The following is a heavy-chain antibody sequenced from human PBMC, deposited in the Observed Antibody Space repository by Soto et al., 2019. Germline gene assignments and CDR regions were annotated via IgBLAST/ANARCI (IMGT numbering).Heavy chain of an antibody. D-gene: IGHD6-19*01. Sequence: SETLSLTCAVYGGSFSGYYWSWIRQPPGKGLEWIGEINHSGSANYNPSLKSRVTISVDTSKNQFSLKLSSVTAADTAVYYCARESSGWYEDYWGQGTLVTVSS. J-gene: IGHJ4*02. V-gene: IGHV4-34*01. CDR3: ARESSGWYEDY. CDR2: INHSGSA. CDR1: GGSFSGYY.